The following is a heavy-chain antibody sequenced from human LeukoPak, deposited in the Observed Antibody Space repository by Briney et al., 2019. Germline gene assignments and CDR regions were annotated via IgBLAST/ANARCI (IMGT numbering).Heavy chain of an antibody. CDR1: GFSLSTRGVG. J-gene: IGHJ4*02. Sequence: SGPTLVKPTQTLTLTCTFSGFSLSTRGVGVGWIRQPPGKALEWLALIFWDDDKRCSPSLKSRLTITKDTSRNQVVLTMTNVDPVDTATYYCARRCSSASCYLYWGQGTLVTVPS. CDR2: IFWDDDK. CDR3: ARRCSSASCYLY. V-gene: IGHV2-5*02. D-gene: IGHD2-2*01.